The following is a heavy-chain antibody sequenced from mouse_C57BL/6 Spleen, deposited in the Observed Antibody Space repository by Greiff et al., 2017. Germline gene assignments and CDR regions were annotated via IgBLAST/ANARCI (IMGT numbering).Heavy chain of an antibody. CDR3: ARGALGRCAY. CDR2: IYPSDSET. D-gene: IGHD4-1*01. Sequence: QVQLQQPGAELVRPGSSVKLSCKASGYTFTSYWMDWVKQRPGQGLEWIGNIYPSDSETHYNQKFKDKATLTVDKSSSTAYMQLSSLTSEDSAVYYCARGALGRCAYWGQGTLVTVSA. V-gene: IGHV1-61*01. J-gene: IGHJ3*01. CDR1: GYTFTSYW.